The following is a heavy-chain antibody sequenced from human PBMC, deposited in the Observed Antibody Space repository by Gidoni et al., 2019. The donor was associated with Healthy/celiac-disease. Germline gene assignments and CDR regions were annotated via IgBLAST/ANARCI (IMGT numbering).Heavy chain of an antibody. CDR1: GGTFSSYA. D-gene: IGHD2-2*01. J-gene: IGHJ6*02. V-gene: IGHV1-69*01. CDR2: IIPSCGTA. CDR3: ARARDIVVGPAVMDYYYGMDV. Sequence: QVQLVQSGAAVKKPGSSVKVSCKASGGTFSSYAISWVRQAPGQGLEWMGGIIPSCGTANYAQKFQGRVTITADESTSTAYMELSSLRSEDTAVYYCARARDIVVGPAVMDYYYGMDVWGQGTTVTVSS.